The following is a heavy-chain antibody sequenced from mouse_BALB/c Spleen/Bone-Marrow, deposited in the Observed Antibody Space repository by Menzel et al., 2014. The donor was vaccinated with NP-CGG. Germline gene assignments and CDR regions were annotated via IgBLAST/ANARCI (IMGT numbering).Heavy chain of an antibody. V-gene: IGHV14-3*02. CDR3: ARGGSSYGWYFDV. CDR2: IDPANGNT. J-gene: IGHJ1*01. Sequence: EVKLQESGAELVKPGASVKLSCTASGFNIXDTYMHRVKQRPEQGLEWIGRIDPANGNTKYDPKFQGKATITADTSSNTAYLQLSSLTSEDTAVYYCARGGSSYGWYFDVWGAGTTVTVSS. D-gene: IGHD1-1*01. CDR1: GFNIXDTY.